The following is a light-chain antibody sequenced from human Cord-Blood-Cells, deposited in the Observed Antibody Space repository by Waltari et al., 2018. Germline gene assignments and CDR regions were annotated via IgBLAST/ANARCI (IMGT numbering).Light chain of an antibody. CDR1: SSNIGAGYD. V-gene: IGLV1-40*01. Sequence: QSVLTQPPSVSGAPGQRVTISCTGSSSNIGAGYDVHWYQQLPGTAPKCLIYGNSNRPSGVPDRCSVSKSGTSASLASAWLQAEDEADYYCQSYDSSLSGSVFGGGTKLTVL. J-gene: IGLJ3*02. CDR2: GNS. CDR3: QSYDSSLSGSV.